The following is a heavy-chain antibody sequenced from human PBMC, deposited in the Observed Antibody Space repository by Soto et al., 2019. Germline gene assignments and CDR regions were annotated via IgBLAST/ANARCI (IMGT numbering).Heavy chain of an antibody. CDR2: IYWNDDK. Sequence: QLTLKESGPTLVRPTQTLTLTCTFSGFSLSTSGLGVGWIRQPPGKALEWLALIYWNDDKRYSPSLKARLTITKDTSKNQVVLTMTNIDPVDTATYYCAHRPSGWYLFDYWGQGTLVTVSS. J-gene: IGHJ4*02. D-gene: IGHD6-19*01. V-gene: IGHV2-5*01. CDR1: GFSLSTSGLG. CDR3: AHRPSGWYLFDY.